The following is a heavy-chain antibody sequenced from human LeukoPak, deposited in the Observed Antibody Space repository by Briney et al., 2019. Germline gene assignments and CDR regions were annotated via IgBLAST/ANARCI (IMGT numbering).Heavy chain of an antibody. CDR2: FDPEDGET. CDR3: ATAGYCSGGSCYSSYYYGMDV. CDR1: GYTLTDLS. V-gene: IGHV1-24*01. J-gene: IGHJ6*02. Sequence: ASVKVSCKVSGYTLTDLSMHWVRQAPGKGLEWMGGFDPEDGETIYAQKFQGRVTMTEDTSTDTAYMELSSLRSEDTAVYYCATAGYCSGGSCYSSYYYGMDVWGQGTTVTVSS. D-gene: IGHD2-15*01.